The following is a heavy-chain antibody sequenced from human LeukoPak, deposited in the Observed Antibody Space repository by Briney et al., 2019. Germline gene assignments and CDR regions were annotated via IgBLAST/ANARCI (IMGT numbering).Heavy chain of an antibody. CDR3: ARDYGSGSYYEISGDY. CDR1: GFTFSSYD. V-gene: IGHV3-13*01. D-gene: IGHD3-10*01. CDR2: IGTAGDT. J-gene: IGHJ4*02. Sequence: GGSLRLSCAASGFTFSSYDMHWVRQATRKGLEWVSAIGTAGDTYYPGSVKGRFTISRENAKNSLYLQMNSLRAGDTAVYYCARDYGSGSYYEISGDYWGQGTLVTVSS.